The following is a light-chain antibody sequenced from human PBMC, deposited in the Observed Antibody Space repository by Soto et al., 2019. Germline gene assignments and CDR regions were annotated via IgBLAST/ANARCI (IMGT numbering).Light chain of an antibody. CDR1: SSDVGGSNY. Sequence: QSALTQPPSASGSPGQSVTISCTGTSSDVGGSNYVSWYQQHPGKAPKLMIYEVNTRPSGVPDRFSGSKSGNTASLTVSGLQAEDEADYYCSSYAGNTYFVRFGGGTKVTVL. CDR3: SSYAGNTYFVR. V-gene: IGLV2-8*01. CDR2: EVN. J-gene: IGLJ2*01.